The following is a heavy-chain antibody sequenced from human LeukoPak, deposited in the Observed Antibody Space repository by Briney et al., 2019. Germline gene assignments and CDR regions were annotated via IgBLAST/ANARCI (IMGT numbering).Heavy chain of an antibody. V-gene: IGHV3-64*01. CDR2: ISSNGGST. D-gene: IGHD2-21*01. J-gene: IGHJ4*02. CDR3: ARGGPPYCGGDCYEGLGFDY. Sequence: GGSLRLSCAASGFTFSSYAMHWVRQAPGKGLEYVSAISSNGGSTYYANFVKGRFTISRDNSKNTLYLQMGSLRAEDMAVYYCARGGPPYCGGDCYEGLGFDYWGQGTLVTVSS. CDR1: GFTFSSYA.